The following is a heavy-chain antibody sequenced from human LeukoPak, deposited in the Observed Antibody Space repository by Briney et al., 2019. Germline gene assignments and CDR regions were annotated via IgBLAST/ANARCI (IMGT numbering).Heavy chain of an antibody. J-gene: IGHJ6*02. CDR3: ARGKVAVAGTHLKHYHYGMDV. CDR1: GFTFSSYG. D-gene: IGHD6-19*01. CDR2: IWYDGSNK. Sequence: PGGSLRLSCAASGFTFSSYGMHWVRQAPGKGLEWVAVIWYDGSNKYYADSVKGRFTISRDNSKNTLYLQMNSLRAEDTAVYYCARGKVAVAGTHLKHYHYGMDVWGQGTTVTVSS. V-gene: IGHV3-33*01.